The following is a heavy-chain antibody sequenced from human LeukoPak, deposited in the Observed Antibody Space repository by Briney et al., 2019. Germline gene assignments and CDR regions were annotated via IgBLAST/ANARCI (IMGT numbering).Heavy chain of an antibody. CDR1: GYTFTSYY. V-gene: IGHV1-46*01. D-gene: IGHD3-3*01. Sequence: ASVKVSCKASGYTFTSYYMHWVRQAPGQGLERMGIINPSGGSTTYAQNFQGRVTMTRDTSISTAYMELSRLRSDDTAVYYCAREVRFLEWYEDGMDVWGQGTTVTVSS. CDR2: INPSGGST. J-gene: IGHJ6*02. CDR3: AREVRFLEWYEDGMDV.